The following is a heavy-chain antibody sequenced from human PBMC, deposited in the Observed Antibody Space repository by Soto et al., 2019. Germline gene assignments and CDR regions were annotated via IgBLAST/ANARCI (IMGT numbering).Heavy chain of an antibody. CDR1: GFTFSSYG. D-gene: IGHD3-22*01. V-gene: IGHV3-30*18. Sequence: QVQLVESGGGVVQPGRSLRLSCAASGFTFSSYGIHWVRQAPGNGLEWVAVISHDGSKTNYADSVKGRFTISRYNSKDTEYQQMNSLRAEDTSVYYCAKDTYYYTSRGYYVFDSRGQGTLVTVSS. J-gene: IGHJ4*02. CDR2: ISHDGSKT. CDR3: AKDTYYYTSRGYYVFDS.